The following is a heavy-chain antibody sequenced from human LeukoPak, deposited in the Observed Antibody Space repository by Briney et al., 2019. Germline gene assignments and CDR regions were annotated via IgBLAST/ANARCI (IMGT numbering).Heavy chain of an antibody. CDR2: IKSKTDGGTT. D-gene: IGHD6-13*01. CDR3: TTQPRYSNFDY. Sequence: GGSLRLSCAASGFTFINAWMSWVRQAPGMGLEWVGRIKSKTDGGTTDYAAPVKGRFTISRDDSKNTLYLQMNSLKTEDTAVYYCTTQPRYSNFDYWGQGTLVTVSS. J-gene: IGHJ4*02. CDR1: GFTFINAW. V-gene: IGHV3-15*01.